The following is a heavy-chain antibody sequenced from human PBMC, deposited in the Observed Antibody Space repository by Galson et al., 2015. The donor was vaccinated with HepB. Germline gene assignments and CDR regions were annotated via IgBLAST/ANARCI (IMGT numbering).Heavy chain of an antibody. CDR1: GFTFSSYA. CDR3: ARAYTMAPVTSGY. D-gene: IGHD5-24*01. J-gene: IGHJ1*01. CDR2: ISYDGSNK. V-gene: IGHV3-30*04. Sequence: SLRLSCAASGFTFSSYAMHWVRQAPGKGLEWVAVISYDGSNKYYADSVKGRFTISRDNSKDTLYLQMNSLRAEDTAVYYCARAYTMAPVTSGYWGHGTLVPASS.